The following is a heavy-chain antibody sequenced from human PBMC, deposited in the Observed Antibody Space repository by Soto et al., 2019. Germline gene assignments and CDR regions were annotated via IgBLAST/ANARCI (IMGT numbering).Heavy chain of an antibody. V-gene: IGHV4-59*08. CDR1: GDSISSYS. CDR3: GRQPGHCGSTTCFGYYSVDV. Sequence: SETLSLTCTVSGDSISSYSWSWIRQPPGKGLEWIGYIYDSGNTNYNPSLKSRVTISLDTSKKHFSLRLTSVTAADTAVYYCGRQPGHCGSTTCFGYYSVDVWGQGTTVTVSS. CDR2: IYDSGNT. J-gene: IGHJ6*02. D-gene: IGHD2-2*01.